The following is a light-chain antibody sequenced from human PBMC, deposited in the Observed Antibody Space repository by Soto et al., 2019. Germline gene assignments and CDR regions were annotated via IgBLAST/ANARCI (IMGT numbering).Light chain of an antibody. CDR2: GAS. CDR1: QSVSSSY. V-gene: IGKV3-20*01. CDR3: QQYGSSPLT. J-gene: IGKJ4*01. Sequence: EIVLTQSPGTLSLSPGERATLSCRASQSVSSSYLAWYQQKPGQAPRLLIYGASSRATVIPDRFSGSGSGTDFTLTISRLEPEDFAVYYCQQYGSSPLTFGGGTKGEIK.